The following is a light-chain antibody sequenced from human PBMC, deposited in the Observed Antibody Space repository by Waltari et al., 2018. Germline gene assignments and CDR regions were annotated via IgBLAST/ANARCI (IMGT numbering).Light chain of an antibody. CDR2: KVS. J-gene: IGKJ2*01. CDR3: MQGAHWPRT. Sequence: DVVMTPSPLSLPVTIGQPASISCRSSQSLVHSDGNTYVNWFQQRPGQSPRRLIYKVSKRDSGVPDRFSGIGAGTDFPLKISRVEAEDVGVYYCMQGAHWPRTFGQGTKLEI. V-gene: IGKV2-30*02. CDR1: QSLVHSDGNTY.